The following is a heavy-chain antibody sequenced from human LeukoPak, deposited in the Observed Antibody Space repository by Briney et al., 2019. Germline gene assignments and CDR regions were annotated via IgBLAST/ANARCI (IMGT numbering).Heavy chain of an antibody. V-gene: IGHV4-61*02. J-gene: IGHJ6*03. Sequence: SQTLSLTCTVSGGSISSGSYYWSWIRQPAGKGLEWIGRIYTSGSINYNPSLKSRVTISVDTSKNQFSLKLSSVTAADTAVYYCASQVGYCSSTSCYKDYYYYMDVWGKGTTVTVSS. CDR2: IYTSGSI. CDR3: ASQVGYCSSTSCYKDYYYYMDV. D-gene: IGHD2-2*02. CDR1: GGSISSGSYY.